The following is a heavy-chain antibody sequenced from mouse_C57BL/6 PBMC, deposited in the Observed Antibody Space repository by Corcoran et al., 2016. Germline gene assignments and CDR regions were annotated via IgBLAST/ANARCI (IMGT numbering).Heavy chain of an antibody. D-gene: IGHD1-1*01. J-gene: IGHJ1*03. V-gene: IGHV9-3*01. CDR3: ASYYDGEGGYFDV. CDR2: INTYSGVP. Sequence: QIQLVQSGPERKKPGETVKISCKASGYTFTTYGMSWVKQATGKGVKWMGWINTYSGVPTYADDFKGRFAFSLETSASTAYLQINNLKNEDTATYFGASYYDGEGGYFDVWGTGTTVTVSS. CDR1: GYTFTTYG.